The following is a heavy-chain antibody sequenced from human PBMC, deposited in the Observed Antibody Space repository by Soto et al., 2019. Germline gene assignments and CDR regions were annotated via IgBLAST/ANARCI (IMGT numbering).Heavy chain of an antibody. D-gene: IGHD2-15*01. V-gene: IGHV1-69*08. CDR2: IIPILGIA. CDR3: ARDCPSDIGVVVAAFNWFDP. CDR1: GGTFSSYT. J-gene: IGHJ5*02. Sequence: QVQLVQSGAEVKKPGSSVKVSCKASGGTFSSYTISWVRQAPGQGLEWMGRIIPILGIANYAQKFQGRVTITAAKSPSTAYMELSSLRSEDTAVYYCARDCPSDIGVVVAAFNWFDPWGQGTLVTVSS.